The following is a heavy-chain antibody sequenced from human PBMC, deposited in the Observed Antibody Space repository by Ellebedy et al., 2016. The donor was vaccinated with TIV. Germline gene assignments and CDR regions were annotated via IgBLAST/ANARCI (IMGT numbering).Heavy chain of an antibody. V-gene: IGHV1-69*13. CDR2: IIPIFRTT. J-gene: IGHJ4*02. CDR1: GGAFSSYA. Sequence: AASVKVSCKAAGGAFSSYAINWVRQAPGQGLEWMGEIIPIFRTTNYAQKFQGRVTITADDFTSTAYIELNSLTSEDTAVYYCAIDREAGGLDFWGQGTLVTVSS. D-gene: IGHD3-10*01. CDR3: AIDREAGGLDF.